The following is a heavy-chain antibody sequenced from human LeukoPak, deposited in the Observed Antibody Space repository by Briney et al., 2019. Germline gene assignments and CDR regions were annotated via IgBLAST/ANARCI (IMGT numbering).Heavy chain of an antibody. CDR1: GFTFSSYS. D-gene: IGHD3-22*01. CDR3: ARDGDYYDSSGYEVEHDY. Sequence: SGGSLRLSCAASGFTFSSYSMNWVRQAPGKGLEWVSSISSSSSYIYYADSVKGRFTISRDNAKNSLYLQMNSLRAEDTAVYYCARDGDYYDSSGYEVEHDYWGQGTLVTVSS. CDR2: ISSSSSYI. J-gene: IGHJ4*02. V-gene: IGHV3-21*01.